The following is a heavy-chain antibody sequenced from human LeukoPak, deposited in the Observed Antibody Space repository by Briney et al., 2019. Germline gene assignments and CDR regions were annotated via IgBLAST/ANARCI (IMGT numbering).Heavy chain of an antibody. J-gene: IGHJ4*02. D-gene: IGHD6-19*01. CDR3: AKDRGWCFEY. V-gene: IGHV3-30*18. CDR1: GFTFSTYS. Sequence: PGGSLRLSCAASGFTFSTYSMNWVRQAPGKGLEWVAFISYDGSDKYYAESVKGRFTVSRDNSKHTLYLQMNSLRVEDTAVYYCAKDRGWCFEYWGQGTLVTVSS. CDR2: ISYDGSDK.